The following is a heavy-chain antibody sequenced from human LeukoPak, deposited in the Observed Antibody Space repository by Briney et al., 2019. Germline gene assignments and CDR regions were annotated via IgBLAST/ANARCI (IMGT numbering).Heavy chain of an antibody. CDR1: GGSISSSSYY. J-gene: IGHJ4*02. Sequence: SETLSLTCTVSGGSISSSSYYWGWIRQPPGKGLEWIGYIYGSGNTNYNPSLKSRVTMSIDTSKNQFSLKLTSVTAADTAAYYCARETSLAGFASGLGFNYWGQGILVTVSS. V-gene: IGHV4-61*01. CDR2: IYGSGNT. CDR3: ARETSLAGFASGLGFNY. D-gene: IGHD6-19*01.